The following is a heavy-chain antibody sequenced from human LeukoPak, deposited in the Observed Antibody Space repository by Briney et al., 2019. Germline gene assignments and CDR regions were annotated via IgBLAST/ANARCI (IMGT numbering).Heavy chain of an antibody. CDR2: ISSSGSTI. J-gene: IGHJ3*02. CDR3: ARRFDT. CDR1: GFTLSSYE. Sequence: PGGSLRLSCAVSGFTLSSYEMNWVRQAPGKGPEWVSYISSSGSTIYYADSVKGRFTISRDNAKNSLILQMNSVRGEDTAVYYCARRFDTWGQGTVVTVSS. V-gene: IGHV3-48*03.